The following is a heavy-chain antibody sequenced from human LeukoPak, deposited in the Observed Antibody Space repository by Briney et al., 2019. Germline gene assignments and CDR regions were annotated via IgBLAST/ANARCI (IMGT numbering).Heavy chain of an antibody. D-gene: IGHD1-26*01. Sequence: GGSLRLSCAASGFTFSSYAMSWVRQAPGKGLEWVSAISGSGGSTYYADSVKGRFTISRDNSKNTLYLQMNSLRAEDTAVYYCASQQWELLLYFQHWSQGTLVTVSS. J-gene: IGHJ1*01. CDR1: GFTFSSYA. CDR2: ISGSGGST. CDR3: ASQQWELLLYFQH. V-gene: IGHV3-23*01.